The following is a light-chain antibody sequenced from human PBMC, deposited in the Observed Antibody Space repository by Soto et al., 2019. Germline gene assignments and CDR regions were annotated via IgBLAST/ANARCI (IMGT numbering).Light chain of an antibody. V-gene: IGLV4-69*01. J-gene: IGLJ2*01. Sequence: QPVLTQSPSASASLGASVKLTCTLNSGHSSYAIAWHQQQPEKGPRFLMNLKSDGSHSQGDGIPDRFSGSSPGAELYLTISSLQSEDEADYYCQTLYTGTVVFGGGTQLTVL. CDR1: SGHSSYA. CDR3: QTLYTGTVV. CDR2: LKSDGSH.